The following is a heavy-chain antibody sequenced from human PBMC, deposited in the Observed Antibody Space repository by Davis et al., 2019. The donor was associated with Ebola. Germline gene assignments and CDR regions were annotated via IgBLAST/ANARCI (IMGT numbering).Heavy chain of an antibody. CDR3: AREGSYDFWSGYYYYGMDV. J-gene: IGHJ6*02. CDR2: ISSSGSTI. CDR1: GFTFSSYE. D-gene: IGHD3-3*01. Sequence: GGSLRLSCAASGFTFSSYEMNWVRQAPGKGLEWVSYISSSGSTIYYADSVKGRFTISRDNAKNSLYLQMNSLRAEDTAVYYCAREGSYDFWSGYYYYGMDVWGQGTTVTVSS. V-gene: IGHV3-48*03.